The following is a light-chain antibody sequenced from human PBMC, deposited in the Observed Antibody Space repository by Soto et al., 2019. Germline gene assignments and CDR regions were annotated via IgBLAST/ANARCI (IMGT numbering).Light chain of an antibody. J-gene: IGLJ1*01. CDR3: SSYASSTTPYV. CDR1: SSDVGSYNL. CDR2: EGS. V-gene: IGLV2-14*02. Sequence: QSVLTQPASVSESPGQSITISCTGTSSDVGSYNLVSWYQQHPGKAPKLMIYEGSKRPSGVSNRFSGSKSGNTASLTISGLQAEDEADYYCSSYASSTTPYVFGTGTKVTVL.